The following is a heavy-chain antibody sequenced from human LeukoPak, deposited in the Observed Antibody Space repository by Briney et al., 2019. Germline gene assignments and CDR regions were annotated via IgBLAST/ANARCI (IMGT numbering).Heavy chain of an antibody. J-gene: IGHJ4*02. CDR1: GINFNNAW. CDR3: AKLNVGSSSWYDFFDY. CDR2: ISGSSGSI. V-gene: IGHV3-23*01. D-gene: IGHD6-13*01. Sequence: GGSLRLSCAASGINFNNAWMSWVRQAPGKGLEWVSVISGSSGSIYYADSVKGRFTISRDKSKNTMYLQMNSLRAEDTAVYYCAKLNVGSSSWYDFFDYWGQGTLVTVSS.